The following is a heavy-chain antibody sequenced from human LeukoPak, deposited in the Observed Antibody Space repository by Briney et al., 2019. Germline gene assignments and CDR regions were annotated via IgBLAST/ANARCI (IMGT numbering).Heavy chain of an antibody. V-gene: IGHV4-59*08. J-gene: IGHJ6*03. Sequence: TETLSLTCTVSGDSIGTYYWSWVRQSPGKGLEWIGYIYVTGNRYNPYLQSRVTISVDTSRNQFFLKMSSVTAADTAVYYCARHIGGGIEDMDVWGKGTKVTVSS. CDR3: ARHIGGGIEDMDV. CDR1: GDSIGTYY. D-gene: IGHD3-16*02. CDR2: IYVTGN.